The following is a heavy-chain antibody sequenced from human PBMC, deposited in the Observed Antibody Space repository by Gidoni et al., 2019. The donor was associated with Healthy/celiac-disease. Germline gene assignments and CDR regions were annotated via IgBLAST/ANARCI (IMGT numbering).Heavy chain of an antibody. CDR2: IYPGDSDT. J-gene: IGHJ4*02. CDR3: ARPGCSGGSCYSFVDY. D-gene: IGHD2-15*01. Sequence: VQLAQSGADVIPLVASLNSSCKGSGYSFTIYWIGWVRQMPGKGLEWMGIIYPGDSDTRYSPSFQGQVTISADKSISTAYLQWSSLKASDTAMYYCARPGCSGGSCYSFVDYWGQGTLVTVSS. V-gene: IGHV5-51*03. CDR1: GYSFTIYW.